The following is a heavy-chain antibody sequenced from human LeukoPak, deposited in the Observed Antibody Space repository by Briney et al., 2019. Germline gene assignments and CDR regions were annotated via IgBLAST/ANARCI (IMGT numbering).Heavy chain of an antibody. CDR3: RGGYGMDV. D-gene: IGHD5-12*01. V-gene: IGHV4-34*01. CDR2: INHSGST. Sequence: SETLSLTCAVYGGSFSGYYWSWIRQPPGKGLEWIGEINHSGSTNYNPSLKSRVTISVDTSKNQFSLKLSSVTAADTAVYYCRGGYGMDVWGQGTTVTVSS. J-gene: IGHJ6*02. CDR1: GGSFSGYY.